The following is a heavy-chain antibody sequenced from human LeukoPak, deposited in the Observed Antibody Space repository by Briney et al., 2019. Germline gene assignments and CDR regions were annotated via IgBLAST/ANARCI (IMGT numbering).Heavy chain of an antibody. Sequence: GGSLRLSCAASGFTFSSSWMHWVRQSPGKGLVWVSRLNDDGSSTTYADSVKGRFTISRDNAKNTLYLQMNSLRAEDTAVYYCARAPGSPLDFWGQGTLVTVSS. CDR3: ARAPGSPLDF. D-gene: IGHD1-26*01. CDR2: LNDDGSST. V-gene: IGHV3-74*01. J-gene: IGHJ4*02. CDR1: GFTFSSSW.